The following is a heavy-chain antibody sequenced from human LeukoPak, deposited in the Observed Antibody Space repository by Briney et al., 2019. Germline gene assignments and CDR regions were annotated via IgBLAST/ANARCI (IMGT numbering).Heavy chain of an antibody. CDR3: ARGPAIAAAGNFDY. J-gene: IGHJ4*02. D-gene: IGHD6-13*01. Sequence: PSETLSLTCAVYGGSFSGYYWSWIRQPPGKGLEWLGEINHSGSTNYNPSLKSRVTISVDTSKNQFSLKLSSVTAADTAVYYCARGPAIAAAGNFDYWGQGTLVTVSS. V-gene: IGHV4-34*01. CDR1: GGSFSGYY. CDR2: INHSGST.